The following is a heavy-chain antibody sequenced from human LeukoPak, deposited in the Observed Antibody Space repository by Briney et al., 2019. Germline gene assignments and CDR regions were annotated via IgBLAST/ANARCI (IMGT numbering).Heavy chain of an antibody. CDR2: ISSSSSYI. D-gene: IGHD3-10*01. J-gene: IGHJ4*02. Sequence: HGGSLRLSCAASGFTFSSYSMNWVRQAPGKGLEWVSSISSSSSYIYYADSVKGRFTISRDNAKNSLYLQMNSLRAEDTAVYYCARDPSNVLLWFGELTSDYWGQGTLVTVSS. CDR1: GFTFSSYS. V-gene: IGHV3-21*01. CDR3: ARDPSNVLLWFGELTSDY.